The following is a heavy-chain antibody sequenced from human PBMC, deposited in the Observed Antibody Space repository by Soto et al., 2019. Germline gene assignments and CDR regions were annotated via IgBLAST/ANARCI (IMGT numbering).Heavy chain of an antibody. V-gene: IGHV3-30-3*01. Sequence: QPGGSLRLSCAASGFTFSSYAMHWVRQAPGKGLEWVAVISYDGSNKYYADSVKGRFTISRDNSKNTPYLQMNSLRAEDTAVYYCARGPSWTNYYYGMDVWGQGTTVTVSS. J-gene: IGHJ6*02. CDR3: ARGPSWTNYYYGMDV. D-gene: IGHD6-13*01. CDR2: ISYDGSNK. CDR1: GFTFSSYA.